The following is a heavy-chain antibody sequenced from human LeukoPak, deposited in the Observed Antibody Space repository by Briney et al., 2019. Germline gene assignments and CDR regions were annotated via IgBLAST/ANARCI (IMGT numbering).Heavy chain of an antibody. J-gene: IGHJ4*02. CDR1: GLTFSNHG. V-gene: IGHV3-30*02. Sequence: PGGSLRLFCAASGLTFSNHGMHWVRQAPGKGLEWVSFIRYDGINKYYPDSVKGRFTISRDNSKNTLYLHMNSLRAEDTAVYYCAKDIATMRWLRPDPSVDYWGQGTLVTVSS. D-gene: IGHD5-12*01. CDR2: IRYDGINK. CDR3: AKDIATMRWLRPDPSVDY.